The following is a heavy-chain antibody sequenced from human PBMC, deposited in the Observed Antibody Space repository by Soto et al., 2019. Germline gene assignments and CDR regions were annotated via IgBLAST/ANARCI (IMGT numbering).Heavy chain of an antibody. V-gene: IGHV4-31*03. Sequence: TLSPTCPVSGGSISRGGFYWSWVRQHPGKGLEWIGYIYYSGSTYYNPSLKSRVTISVDTSKNQFSLKLSSVTAADTAVYYCARDGYGGNSGEAFDYWGQGTLVTVSS. D-gene: IGHD4-17*01. J-gene: IGHJ4*02. CDR2: IYYSGST. CDR1: GGSISRGGFY. CDR3: ARDGYGGNSGEAFDY.